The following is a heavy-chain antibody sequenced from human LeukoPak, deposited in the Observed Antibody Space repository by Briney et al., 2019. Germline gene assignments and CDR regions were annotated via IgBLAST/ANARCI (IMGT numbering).Heavy chain of an antibody. D-gene: IGHD3-10*01. CDR2: TYYRSKWYN. CDR1: GDSVSSNSAA. V-gene: IGHV6-1*01. CDR3: ARDPRWTMVRGVIIKDYYYYMDV. Sequence: SQTLSLTCAISGDSVSSNSAAWNWIRQSPSRGLEWLGRTYYRSKWYNDYAVSVKSRITINPDTSKNQFSLQLNSVTPEDTAVYYCARDPRWTMVRGVIIKDYYYYMDVWGKGTTVTISS. J-gene: IGHJ6*03.